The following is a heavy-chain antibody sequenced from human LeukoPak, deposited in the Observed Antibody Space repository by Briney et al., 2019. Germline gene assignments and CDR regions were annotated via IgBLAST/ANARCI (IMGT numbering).Heavy chain of an antibody. Sequence: PGGSLRLSCAASGFPVSSNYMSWVRQAPGKGLEWVSVIYSGGSTYYADSVKGRFTISRDNSKNTLYLQMNSLRAEDTAVYYCARGLAKQGYYFDYWGQGTLVTVSS. V-gene: IGHV3-53*01. CDR3: ARGLAKQGYYFDY. J-gene: IGHJ4*02. CDR1: GFPVSSNY. CDR2: IYSGGST. D-gene: IGHD1/OR15-1a*01.